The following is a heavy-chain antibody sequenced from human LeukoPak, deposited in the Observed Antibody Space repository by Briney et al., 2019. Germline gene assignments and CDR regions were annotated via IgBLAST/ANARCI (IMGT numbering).Heavy chain of an antibody. CDR3: ARGNIGPYYFDY. CDR2: INHSGST. CDR1: GGSFSGYY. J-gene: IGHJ4*02. D-gene: IGHD2/OR15-2a*01. Sequence: SGTLSLTCAVYGGSFSGYYWSWIRQPPGKGLEWIGEINHSGSTNYNPSLKSRVTISVDPSKNQFSLKLTSVTAADTAVYYCARGNIGPYYFDYWGRGTPVTVSS. V-gene: IGHV4-34*01.